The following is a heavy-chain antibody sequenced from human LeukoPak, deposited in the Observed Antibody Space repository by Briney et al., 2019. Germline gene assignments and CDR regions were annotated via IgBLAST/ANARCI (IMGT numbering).Heavy chain of an antibody. CDR3: ARGGGITMIVVANFDY. J-gene: IGHJ4*02. D-gene: IGHD3-22*01. Sequence: ASVKVSCKASGYTFTSYGISWVRQAPGQGLEWMGIINPSGGSTSYAQEFQGRVTMTRDMSTGTVYMELSSLRSEDTAVYYCARGGGITMIVVANFDYWGQGTLVTVSS. V-gene: IGHV1-46*01. CDR1: GYTFTSYG. CDR2: INPSGGST.